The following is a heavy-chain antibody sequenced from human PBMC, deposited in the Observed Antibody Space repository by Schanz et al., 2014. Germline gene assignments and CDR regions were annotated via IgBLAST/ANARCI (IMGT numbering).Heavy chain of an antibody. CDR2: ISSSGST. V-gene: IGHV4-31*03. CDR1: GGSVRSVGDY. CDR3: ARDRGHGDLPGDI. Sequence: QVQLQESGPGLVKPSQTLSLTCTVSGGSVRSVGDYWSWIRQHPGKGLEWIGFISSSGSTYYNPSLKSRVTISVDTSKNQFSLKLSSVTAADTAVYYCARDRGHGDLPGDIWGQGTMVTVSS. D-gene: IGHD4-17*01. J-gene: IGHJ3*02.